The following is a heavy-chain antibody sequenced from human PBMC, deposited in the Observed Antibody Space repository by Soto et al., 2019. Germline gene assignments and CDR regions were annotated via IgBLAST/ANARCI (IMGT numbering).Heavy chain of an antibody. V-gene: IGHV2-5*02. CDR3: AHYISTDPAGGVVP. J-gene: IGHJ5*02. Sequence: QITLKESGPTLVKPTQTLTLTCTFSGFSLSTSGVGVGWFRQPPGKALEWLALIYWDDDNRYSPPLKSRPTTTKDTSKDQVVLTVADMDPTDTATYCCAHYISTDPAGGVVPWGQGTLVIVSS. D-gene: IGHD3-9*01. CDR2: IYWDDDN. CDR1: GFSLSTSGVG.